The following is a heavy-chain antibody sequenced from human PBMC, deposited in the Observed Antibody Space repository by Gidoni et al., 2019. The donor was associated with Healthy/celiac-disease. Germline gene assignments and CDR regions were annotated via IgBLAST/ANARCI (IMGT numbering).Heavy chain of an antibody. J-gene: IGHJ4*02. Sequence: QVQLQESGPGLVKPSETLSLTCTVSGGSISRSYWSWIRQPAGKGLEWIGRIYTSGSTNYNPSLKSRVTMSVDTSKNQFSLKLSSVTAADTAVYYCASTPTYGSGSYLYYWGQGTLVTVSS. CDR2: IYTSGST. CDR1: GGSISRSY. D-gene: IGHD3-10*01. V-gene: IGHV4-4*07. CDR3: ASTPTYGSGSYLYY.